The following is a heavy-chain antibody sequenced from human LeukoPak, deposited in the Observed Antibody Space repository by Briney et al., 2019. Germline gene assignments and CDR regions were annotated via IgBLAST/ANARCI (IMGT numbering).Heavy chain of an antibody. J-gene: IGHJ5*02. V-gene: IGHV1-2*02. CDR2: INPNSCGT. D-gene: IGHD6-6*01. Sequence: ASVKVPRKASVYTFTGYYMHWVRQPPGQGLEWMGWINPNSCGTNYAQKFQGRVTITRDTSNRTAYMELNRLNCDDTALYYCASTSSQNWFGPSGQGSLVTVSS. CDR1: VYTFTGYY. CDR3: ASTSSQNWFGP.